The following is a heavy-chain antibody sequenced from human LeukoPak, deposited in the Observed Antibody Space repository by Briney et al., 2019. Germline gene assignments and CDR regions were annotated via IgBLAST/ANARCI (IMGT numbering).Heavy chain of an antibody. Sequence: GGSLRLSCAVSGFTFRLYAMTWVRQAPGKGLEWVSTISGSGDYIYYADSVKGRFTISRDNSKNTLYVQMNSLRAEDTAVYYCAKSSADYFYDRSRYYVDFDYWGQGTLVTVSS. D-gene: IGHD3-22*01. V-gene: IGHV3-23*01. J-gene: IGHJ4*02. CDR1: GFTFRLYA. CDR3: AKSSADYFYDRSRYYVDFDY. CDR2: ISGSGDYI.